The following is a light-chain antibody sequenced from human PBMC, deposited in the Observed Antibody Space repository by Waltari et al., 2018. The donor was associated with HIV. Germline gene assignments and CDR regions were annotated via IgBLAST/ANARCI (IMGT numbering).Light chain of an antibody. J-gene: IGKJ4*01. CDR2: DAS. CDR3: QQYTTSSLT. V-gene: IGKV1-33*01. CDR1: QDIRHY. Sequence: DIQMTQSPSSLSASVGDRITITCQASQDIRHYLNWYQQKPGMAPKLLIYDASRLETGVSSRFSGSRSGTDFALTISGLQPADIATYYCQQYTTSSLTFGGGSMVEIK.